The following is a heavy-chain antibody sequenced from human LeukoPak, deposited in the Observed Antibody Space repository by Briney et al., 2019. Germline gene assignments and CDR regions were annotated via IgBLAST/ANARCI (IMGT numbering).Heavy chain of an antibody. CDR1: GFTFSSYG. J-gene: IGHJ4*02. CDR2: ISYDGSNK. V-gene: IGHV3-30*18. Sequence: GGSLRLSCVASGFTFSSYGMHWVRQAPGKGLEWVAVISYDGSNKYYADSVKGRFTISRDNSKNTLYLQMNSLRAEDTAVYYCAKGLITMVRGVIIPDYFDYWGQGTLVTVSS. CDR3: AKGLITMVRGVIIPDYFDY. D-gene: IGHD3-10*01.